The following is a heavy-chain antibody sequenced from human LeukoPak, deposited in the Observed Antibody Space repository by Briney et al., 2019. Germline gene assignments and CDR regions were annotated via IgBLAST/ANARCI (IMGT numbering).Heavy chain of an antibody. Sequence: SETLSLTCTVSGGSISSYYWSWIRQPPGKGLEWIGYIYYSGSTNYNPSLKSRVTISVDTSKNQFSLKLSSVTAADTAVYYCARTMTKASFDPWGQGTLVTVSS. V-gene: IGHV4-59*08. CDR3: ARTMTKASFDP. CDR2: IYYSGST. D-gene: IGHD3-22*01. CDR1: GGSISSYY. J-gene: IGHJ5*02.